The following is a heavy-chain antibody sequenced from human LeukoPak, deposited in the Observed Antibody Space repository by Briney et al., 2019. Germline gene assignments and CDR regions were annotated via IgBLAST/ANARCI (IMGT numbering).Heavy chain of an antibody. D-gene: IGHD5-12*01. Sequence: GTSLRLSCAVSGFTFSSYGFHWVSQAPGKGLEWVAVIWYDGSNKYYADSVKGRFTISRDNSKNTVFLQMNSLRDEDTATYYCAREGRWLRLLGDYWGQGTLVTVSS. CDR3: AREGRWLRLLGDY. CDR1: GFTFSSYG. CDR2: IWYDGSNK. V-gene: IGHV3-33*01. J-gene: IGHJ4*02.